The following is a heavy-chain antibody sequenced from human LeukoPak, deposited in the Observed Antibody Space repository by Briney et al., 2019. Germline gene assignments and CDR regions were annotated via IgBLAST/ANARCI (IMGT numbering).Heavy chain of an antibody. CDR2: IRTKTYGETT. CDR3: ARGIPTAGDYYWFFGMDF. CDR1: GFTFGDYP. J-gene: IGHJ6*02. Sequence: GGSLRLSCATSGFTFGDYPMNWVRRAPGMGLEWVGLIRTKTYGETTEHAASVKGRFTVSRDDSKGTAYLEMHSLRSDDTAVYYCARGIPTAGDYYWFFGMDFWGQGTTVTVSS. V-gene: IGHV3-49*04. D-gene: IGHD6-13*01.